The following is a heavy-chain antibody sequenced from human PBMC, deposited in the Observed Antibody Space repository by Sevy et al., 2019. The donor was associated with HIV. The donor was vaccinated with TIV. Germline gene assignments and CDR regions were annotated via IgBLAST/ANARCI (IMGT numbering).Heavy chain of an antibody. V-gene: IGHV3-7*03. CDR3: ARNIGPDC. CDR2: INQDASRK. Sequence: GGSLRLSCAASEFSISNYWMSWVRQAPGKGLEWVANINQDASRKHYMDSVKGRFTISRDNAKNSLSLQMDSLRAEDTAVYHCARNIGPDCWGQGTLVTVSS. D-gene: IGHD3-16*02. J-gene: IGHJ4*02. CDR1: EFSISNYW.